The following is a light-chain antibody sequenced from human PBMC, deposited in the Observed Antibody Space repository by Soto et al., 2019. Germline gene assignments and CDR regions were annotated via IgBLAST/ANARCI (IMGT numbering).Light chain of an antibody. J-gene: IGLJ2*01. CDR1: SSDVGNYNL. Sequence: QSVLTQPASVSGSPGQSITISCTGTSSDVGNYNLVSWYQQFPGKAPRLIIYEGSRRPSGVSNRFSGSKSGNTSSMTISGHQAEDEADYHCCSYSGNFTFDVFCGGTKLTVL. CDR3: CSYSGNFTFDV. CDR2: EGS. V-gene: IGLV2-23*03.